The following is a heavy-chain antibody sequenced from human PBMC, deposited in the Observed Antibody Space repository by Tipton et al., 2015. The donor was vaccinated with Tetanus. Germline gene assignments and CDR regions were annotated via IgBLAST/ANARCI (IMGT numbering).Heavy chain of an antibody. CDR1: GGSISSYF. Sequence: TLSLTCSVSGGSISSYFWSWIRQSPGQGLEWIGLIYYSGSTSYNPSLKSRVTISVDTSKNQLSLKLTSVTAADTAVYYCASMTPVDWYFDLWGRDTLVTVSS. CDR2: IYYSGST. J-gene: IGHJ2*01. CDR3: ASMTPVDWYFDL. D-gene: IGHD4-23*01. V-gene: IGHV4-59*01.